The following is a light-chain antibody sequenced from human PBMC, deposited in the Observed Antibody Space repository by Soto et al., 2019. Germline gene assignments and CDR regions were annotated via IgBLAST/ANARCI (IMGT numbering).Light chain of an antibody. CDR1: QSVITS. J-gene: IGKJ1*01. Sequence: DIQMTQSPSTLSASVGDRVTITCRASQSVITSLAWYQHKPGKAPKLLIYDASSLESGVPSRFSGRGSGTEFTLTISSLQPDDFATYYCQQYNSYWTFGQGTKVDIK. CDR3: QQYNSYWT. V-gene: IGKV1-5*01. CDR2: DAS.